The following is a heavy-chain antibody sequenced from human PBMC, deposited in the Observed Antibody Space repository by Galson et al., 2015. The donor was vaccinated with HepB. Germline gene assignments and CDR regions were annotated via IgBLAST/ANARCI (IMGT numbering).Heavy chain of an antibody. Sequence: SLRLSCAASGFRFSSYWMNWVRQAPGKGLEWVANIKQDGSEKYYVDSVKGRFTISRDNARNSLNLQMSSLRVEDTAVYHCARSDYGSHHFDFWGQGTLVTVSS. D-gene: IGHD4-17*01. J-gene: IGHJ4*02. CDR3: ARSDYGSHHFDF. CDR2: IKQDGSEK. V-gene: IGHV3-7*01. CDR1: GFRFSSYW.